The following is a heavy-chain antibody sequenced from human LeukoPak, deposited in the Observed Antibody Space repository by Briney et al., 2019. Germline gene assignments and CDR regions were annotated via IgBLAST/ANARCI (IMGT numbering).Heavy chain of an antibody. J-gene: IGHJ4*02. CDR2: IIPIFGTA. Sequence: SAKVSCKASGGTFSSYAISWVRQAPGQGLEWMGGIIPIFGTANYAQKFQGRVTITADESTSTAYMELSSLRSEDTAVYCCASQYSYGYGRSWYFDYWGQGTLVTVSS. CDR1: GGTFSSYA. CDR3: ASQYSYGYGRSWYFDY. V-gene: IGHV1-69*01. D-gene: IGHD5-18*01.